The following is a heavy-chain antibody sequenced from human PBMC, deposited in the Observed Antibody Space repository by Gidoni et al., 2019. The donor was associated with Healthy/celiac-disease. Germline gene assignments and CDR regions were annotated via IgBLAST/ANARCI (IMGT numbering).Heavy chain of an antibody. J-gene: IGHJ4*02. D-gene: IGHD3-22*01. CDR2: IYYSGST. V-gene: IGHV4-39*07. Sequence: QLQLQESGPGLVKPSETLSLTCTVSGGSISSSSYYWGWIRQPPGKGLEWIGSIYYSGSTYYNPSLKSRVTISVDTSKNQFSLKLSSVTAADTAVYYCAKVRSVLYYFDYWGQGTLVTVSS. CDR1: GGSISSSSYY. CDR3: AKVRSVLYYFDY.